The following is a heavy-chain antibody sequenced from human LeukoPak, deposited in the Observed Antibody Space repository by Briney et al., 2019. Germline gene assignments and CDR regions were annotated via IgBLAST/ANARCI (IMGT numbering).Heavy chain of an antibody. Sequence: GGSLRLSCAASGFTFSTYGMNWVRQAPGKGLEWVSAISGSGGSTYYADSVKGRFTISRDNSKNTLYLQMNSLRAEDTAVYYCAKDSSGWSLFDYWGQGTLVTVSS. V-gene: IGHV3-23*01. J-gene: IGHJ4*02. CDR3: AKDSSGWSLFDY. D-gene: IGHD6-19*01. CDR1: GFTFSTYG. CDR2: ISGSGGST.